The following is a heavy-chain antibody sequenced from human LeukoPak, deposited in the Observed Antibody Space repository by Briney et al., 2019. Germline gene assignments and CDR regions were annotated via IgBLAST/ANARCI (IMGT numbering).Heavy chain of an antibody. CDR1: GFTFSSYA. Sequence: GGSLRLSCAASGFTFSSYAMHWVRQAPGKGLEWVAVISYDGSNKYYADSVKGRFTISRDNSKNTLYLQMNSLRAEDTAVYYCARDYYWGQGTLVTVSS. V-gene: IGHV3-30-3*01. J-gene: IGHJ4*02. CDR3: ARDYY. CDR2: ISYDGSNK.